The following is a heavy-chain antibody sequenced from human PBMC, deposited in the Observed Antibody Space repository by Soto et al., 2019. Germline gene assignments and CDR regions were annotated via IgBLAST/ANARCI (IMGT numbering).Heavy chain of an antibody. V-gene: IGHV4-4*07. CDR1: DAYIGGFY. CDR2: IYATGNT. CDR3: ARDMHAGFTHYFAP. Sequence: FVIMSLTCTVSDAYIGGFYWSWIRKSAGKGLEWIGRIYATGNTNYNPSLQSRVTISMDTSKNQLSLKLTSMTAADTAVYYCARDMHAGFTHYFAPWGQGTLVTVSS. D-gene: IGHD1-26*01. J-gene: IGHJ5*02.